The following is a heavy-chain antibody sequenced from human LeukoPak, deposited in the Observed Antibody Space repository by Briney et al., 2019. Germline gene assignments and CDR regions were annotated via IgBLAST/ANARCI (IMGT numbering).Heavy chain of an antibody. Sequence: ASVKVSCKASGYTFTGYYMHWVRQAPGQGLEWMGWINPYTGGTNYAQNFQGSITMTRDTSISTAYMELNRLRSDDTAVYYCARGPRYYYDRSGYHFWGQGTLVTVSS. J-gene: IGHJ4*02. CDR2: INPYTGGT. CDR3: ARGPRYYYDRSGYHF. CDR1: GYTFTGYY. D-gene: IGHD3-22*01. V-gene: IGHV1-2*02.